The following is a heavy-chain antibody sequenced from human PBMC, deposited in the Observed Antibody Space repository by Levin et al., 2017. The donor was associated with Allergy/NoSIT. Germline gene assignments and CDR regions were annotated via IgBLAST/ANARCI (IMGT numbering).Heavy chain of an antibody. V-gene: IGHV3-20*04. CDR2: INWNGGST. CDR1: GFTFDGYG. J-gene: IGHJ5*02. D-gene: IGHD6-13*01. CDR3: ARGPHSSSWNWFDP. Sequence: LSLPCAASGFTFDGYGMSWVRQAPGKGLEWVSGINWNGGSTGYADPVKGRFTISRDNAKNSLYLQMNSLRAEDTALYYCARGPHSSSWNWFDPWGQGTLVTVSS.